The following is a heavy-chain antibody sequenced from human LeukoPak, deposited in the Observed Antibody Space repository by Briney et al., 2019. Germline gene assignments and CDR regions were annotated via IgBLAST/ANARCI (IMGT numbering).Heavy chain of an antibody. CDR1: GFTFSRYA. V-gene: IGHV3-33*01. D-gene: IGHD3-10*01. CDR3: ARHGSGEIDY. CDR2: MWYDGSSK. Sequence: GGSLRLSCVASGFTFSRYAMHWVRQAPGKGLEWVAVMWYDGSSKYYADSVKGRFTASRDTSKNTLYLQMNSLRAEDTAVYCCARHGSGEIDYWGQGTLVTVSS. J-gene: IGHJ4*02.